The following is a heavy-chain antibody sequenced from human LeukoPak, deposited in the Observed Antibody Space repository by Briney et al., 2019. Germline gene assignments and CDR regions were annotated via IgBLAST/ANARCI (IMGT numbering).Heavy chain of an antibody. Sequence: GGSLRLSCAASGFTFSSYWMSWVRQAPGKGLEWVANIKQDGSEKYYVDSVKGRFTISRDNAKNSLYLQMNSLRAEDTAVYYCARGPSVGSGWSPDSWGQGTLVTVSS. V-gene: IGHV3-7*01. CDR3: ARGPSVGSGWSPDS. D-gene: IGHD6-19*01. J-gene: IGHJ1*01. CDR2: IKQDGSEK. CDR1: GFTFSSYW.